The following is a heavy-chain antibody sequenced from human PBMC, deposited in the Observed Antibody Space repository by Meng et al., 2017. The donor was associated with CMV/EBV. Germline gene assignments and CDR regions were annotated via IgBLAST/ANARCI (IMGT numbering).Heavy chain of an antibody. CDR1: GYSISSGYY. J-gene: IGHJ4*02. D-gene: IGHD1-7*01. CDR3: ARLELQSY. CDR2: IYHSGST. V-gene: IGHV4-38-2*02. Sequence: GSLRLSCTVSGYSISSGYYWGWIRQPPGKGLEWIGSIYHSGSTYYNPSLKSRVTISVDTSKNQFSLKLSSVTAADTAVYYCARLELQSYWGQGTRVTVSS.